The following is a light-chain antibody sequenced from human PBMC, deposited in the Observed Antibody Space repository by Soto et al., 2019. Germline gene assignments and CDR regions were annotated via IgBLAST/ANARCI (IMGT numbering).Light chain of an antibody. Sequence: EIVLTQSPGTLSLSPGEGATLSCRASQSVTSTYLTWYQQKPGQAPRLLIYGASSRATGIPDRFSGSGSGTDFTLTISRLGPEDFAVYYCQQHGSSPFTFGPGTKVDIK. V-gene: IGKV3-20*01. CDR1: QSVTSTY. CDR3: QQHGSSPFT. J-gene: IGKJ3*01. CDR2: GAS.